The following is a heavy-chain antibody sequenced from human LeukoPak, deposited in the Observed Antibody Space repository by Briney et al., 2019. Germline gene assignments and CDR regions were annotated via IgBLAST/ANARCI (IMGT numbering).Heavy chain of an antibody. D-gene: IGHD3-9*01. CDR3: ARLALNFDWLLPDY. J-gene: IGHJ4*02. CDR2: MNPNSGYT. V-gene: IGHV1-8*01. Sequence: ASVKVSCKASGYTFTSYDINWVRQATGQGLEWMGWMNPNSGYTAYAQEFQGRVTMTRNTSISTAYMELSSLRSEDTAVYYCARLALNFDWLLPDYWGQGTLVTVSS. CDR1: GYTFTSYD.